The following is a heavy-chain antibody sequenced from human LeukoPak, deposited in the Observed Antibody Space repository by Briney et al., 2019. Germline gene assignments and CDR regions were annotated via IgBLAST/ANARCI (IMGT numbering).Heavy chain of an antibody. CDR2: INHSGST. Sequence: KPSETLSLTCAVYGGSFSGYYWSWLRQPPGKGLEWIGEINHSGSTNYNPSLKSRVTISVDTSKNQFSLKLSSVTAADTAVYYCARGNIVVVPAAGFDYYYYMDVWGKGTTATVSS. CDR3: ARGNIVVVPAAGFDYYYYMDV. V-gene: IGHV4-34*01. D-gene: IGHD2-2*01. J-gene: IGHJ6*03. CDR1: GGSFSGYY.